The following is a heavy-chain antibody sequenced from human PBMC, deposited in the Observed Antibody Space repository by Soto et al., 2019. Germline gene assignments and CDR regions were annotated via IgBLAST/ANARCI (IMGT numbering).Heavy chain of an antibody. Sequence: QVQLVQSGAEVKEPGSSVKVSCKASGGTFADFIMNWVRQTPGQGLEWRGGIVPMFGTATYAEKFKGRVTISATGSTRTAYMELTSLSSKDTAVYYCASNETYSRSLSQYAGMHVWGQRTTVNVS. CDR2: IVPMFGTA. V-gene: IGHV1-69*01. J-gene: IGHJ6*01. CDR3: ASNETYSRSLSQYAGMHV. D-gene: IGHD6-13*01. CDR1: GGTFADFI.